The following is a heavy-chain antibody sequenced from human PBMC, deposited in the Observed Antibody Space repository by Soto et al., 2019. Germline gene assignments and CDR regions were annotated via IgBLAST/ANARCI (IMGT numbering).Heavy chain of an antibody. CDR2: FDPEDGET. CDR3: AAEGLEWFSKSYYYYGMDV. Sequence: ASVKVSCKVSGYTLTELSMHWVRQAPGKGLEWMGGFDPEDGETIYAQKFQGRVTMTEDTSTDTAYMELSSLRSEDTAVYYCAAEGLEWFSKSYYYYGMDVWGQGTTVTVSS. D-gene: IGHD3-3*01. J-gene: IGHJ6*02. V-gene: IGHV1-24*01. CDR1: GYTLTELS.